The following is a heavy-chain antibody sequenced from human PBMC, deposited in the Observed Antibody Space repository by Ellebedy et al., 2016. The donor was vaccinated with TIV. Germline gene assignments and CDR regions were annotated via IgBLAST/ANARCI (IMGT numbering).Heavy chain of an antibody. CDR1: GYRFNLYG. Sequence: AASVKVSCKASGYRFNLYGISWVRQAPGQGLEWLGWISGYNGDTQYAQKFQGRITMTADTMTSTVYMELRSLTSDDTAAYYCARFTYAEMIDTAYYYGLDVWGQGTTVIVSS. V-gene: IGHV1-18*04. J-gene: IGHJ6*02. CDR3: ARFTYAEMIDTAYYYGLDV. D-gene: IGHD2-2*01. CDR2: ISGYNGDT.